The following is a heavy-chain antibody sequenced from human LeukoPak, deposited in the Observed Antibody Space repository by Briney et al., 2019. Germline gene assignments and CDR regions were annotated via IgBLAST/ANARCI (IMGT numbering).Heavy chain of an antibody. CDR2: IYYSGST. V-gene: IGHV4-30-4*08. D-gene: IGHD3-22*01. CDR1: GGSISSGGYS. J-gene: IGHJ4*02. Sequence: SQTLSLTCAVSGGSISSGGYSWSWIRQPPGKGLEWIGYIYYSGSTYYNPSLKSRVTISVDTSKNQFSLKLSSVTAADTAVYYCARQSTMILEFDYWGQGTLVTVSS. CDR3: ARQSTMILEFDY.